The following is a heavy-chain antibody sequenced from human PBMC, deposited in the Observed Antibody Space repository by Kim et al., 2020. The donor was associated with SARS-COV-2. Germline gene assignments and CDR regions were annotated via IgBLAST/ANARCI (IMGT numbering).Heavy chain of an antibody. D-gene: IGHD1-26*01. CDR3: AKGSYSGSYYHYFDY. CDR1: GFTFSSYG. J-gene: IGHJ4*02. V-gene: IGHV3-33*06. Sequence: GGSLRLSCAASGFTFSSYGMHWVRQAPGKGLEWVAVIWYDGSNKYYADSVKGRFTISRDNSKNTRYLQMNSLRAEDTAVYYCAKGSYSGSYYHYFDYWGQGTLVAVSS. CDR2: IWYDGSNK.